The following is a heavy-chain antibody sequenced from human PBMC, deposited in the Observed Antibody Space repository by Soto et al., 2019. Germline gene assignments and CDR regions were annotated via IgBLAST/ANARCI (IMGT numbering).Heavy chain of an antibody. CDR2: ISYDGSNK. CDR3: AKAPHVVVAATLPDY. CDR1: GFTFSSYG. V-gene: IGHV3-30*18. J-gene: IGHJ4*02. Sequence: SLRLSCAASGFTFSSYGMHWVRQAPGKGLEWVAVISYDGSNKYYADSVKGRFTISRDNSKNTLYLQMNSLRAEDTAVYYCAKAPHVVVAATLPDYWGQGTLVTVSS. D-gene: IGHD2-15*01.